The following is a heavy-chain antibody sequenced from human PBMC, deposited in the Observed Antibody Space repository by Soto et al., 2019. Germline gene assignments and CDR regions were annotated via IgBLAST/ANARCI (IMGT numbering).Heavy chain of an antibody. D-gene: IGHD5-18*01. CDR1: GFTFSSYA. J-gene: IGHJ6*03. V-gene: IGHV3-23*01. CDR2: ISGSGGST. Sequence: GGSLRLSCAASGFTFSSYAMSWVRQAPGKGLEWVSAISGSGGSTYYADSVKGRFTISRDNSKNTPYLQMNSLRAEDTAVYYCAKVRGGGYSYGYSSGYYYYMDVWGKGTTVTVSS. CDR3: AKVRGGGYSYGYSSGYYYYMDV.